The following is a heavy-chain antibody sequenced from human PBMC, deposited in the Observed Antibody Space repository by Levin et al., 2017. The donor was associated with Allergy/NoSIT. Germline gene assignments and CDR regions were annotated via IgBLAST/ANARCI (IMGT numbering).Heavy chain of an antibody. CDR1: GGTFSSYT. V-gene: IGHV1-69*04. J-gene: IGHJ5*02. CDR3: ARDVDTAMVTGWNWFDP. Sequence: TGGSLRLSCKASGGTFSSYTISWVRQAPGQGLEWMGRIIPILGIANYAQKFQGRVTITADKSTSTAYMELSSLRSEDTAVYYCARDVDTAMVTGWNWFDPWGQGTLVTVSS. D-gene: IGHD5-18*01. CDR2: IIPILGIA.